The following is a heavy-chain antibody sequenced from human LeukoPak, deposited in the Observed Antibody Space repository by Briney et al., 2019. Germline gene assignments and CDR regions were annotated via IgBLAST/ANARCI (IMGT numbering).Heavy chain of an antibody. V-gene: IGHV3-30*02. CDR2: IRYDGSNK. Sequence: GGSLRLSCAASGFTFSSYGMHWVRQAPGKGLEWVAFIRYDGSNKYYADSVKGRFTISRDNSKNTLYLQMNSLRAEDTAVYYCAKDVNWNPTSCPGYWGQGTLVTVSS. CDR1: GFTFSSYG. D-gene: IGHD1-20*01. CDR3: AKDVNWNPTSCPGY. J-gene: IGHJ4*02.